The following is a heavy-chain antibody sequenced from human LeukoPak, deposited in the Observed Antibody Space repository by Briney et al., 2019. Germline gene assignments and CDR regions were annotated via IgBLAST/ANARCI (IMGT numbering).Heavy chain of an antibody. Sequence: SETLSLTCAVYGGSFSGYYWSWIRQPPWKGLEWIGEINHRRSTNYNPSLKSRVTISVDTSKNQFSLKLSSVTAADTAVYYCARPRRYYYASGSYTGRIAPSSPFDYWGQGTLVTVSS. J-gene: IGHJ4*02. CDR2: INHRRST. D-gene: IGHD3-10*01. V-gene: IGHV4-34*01. CDR1: GGSFSGYY. CDR3: ARPRRYYYASGSYTGRIAPSSPFDY.